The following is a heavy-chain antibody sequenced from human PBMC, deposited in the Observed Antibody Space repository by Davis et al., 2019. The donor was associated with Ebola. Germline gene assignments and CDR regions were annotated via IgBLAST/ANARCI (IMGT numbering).Heavy chain of an antibody. Sequence: GSLRLSCAVYGGSFSGYYWSWIRQPPGKGLEWIGEINHSGSTNYNPSLKSRVTISVDTSKNQFSLKLSSVTAADTAVYYCARGLFLTGFQVIYYYYGMDVWGQGTTVTVSS. V-gene: IGHV4-34*01. D-gene: IGHD3-9*01. CDR3: ARGLFLTGFQVIYYYYGMDV. CDR2: INHSGST. J-gene: IGHJ6*02. CDR1: GGSFSGYY.